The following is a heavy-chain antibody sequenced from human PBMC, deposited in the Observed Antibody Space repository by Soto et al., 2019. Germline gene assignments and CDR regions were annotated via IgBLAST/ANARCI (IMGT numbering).Heavy chain of an antibody. CDR3: ARAVAVPADFDY. J-gene: IGHJ4*02. V-gene: IGHV1-3*05. CDR1: GYTFTGYA. D-gene: IGHD6-19*01. Sequence: QVQLVQSGAEEKKPGASVKVSCKASGYTFTGYAMHWVRKAPGQRLEWMGWINAGNGNTKYSQKFQGRVTITRDTSASTAYMELRSLRSEDTAVYYCARAVAVPADFDYWGQGTLVTVSS. CDR2: INAGNGNT.